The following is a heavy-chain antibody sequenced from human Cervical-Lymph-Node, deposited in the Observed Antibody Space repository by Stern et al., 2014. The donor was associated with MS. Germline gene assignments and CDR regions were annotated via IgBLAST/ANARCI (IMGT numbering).Heavy chain of an antibody. J-gene: IGHJ4*02. Sequence: VQLVESGGGLVKPGGSLRLSCTASGSTFTDYYINWIRQAPGKGLEWISYISKSGTNIFYADSVKGRFTTSRDNVKNSVYLEMNSLRAEDTAVYYCSTFVVYWGQGTLVTVSS. CDR2: ISKSGTNI. CDR1: GSTFTDYY. CDR3: STFVVY. V-gene: IGHV3-11*01.